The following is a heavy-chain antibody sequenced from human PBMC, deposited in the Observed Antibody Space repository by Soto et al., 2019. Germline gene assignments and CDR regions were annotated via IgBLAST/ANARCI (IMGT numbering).Heavy chain of an antibody. J-gene: IGHJ6*02. CDR2: IWYDGSNK. Sequence: LRLSCAASGFTFSSYGMHWVRQAPGKGLEWVAVIWYDGSNKYYADSVKGRFTISRDNSKNTLYLQMNSLRAEDTAVYYCARDSGEMATMPFGMDVWGQGTTVTVSS. CDR3: ARDSGEMATMPFGMDV. CDR1: GFTFSSYG. D-gene: IGHD5-12*01. V-gene: IGHV3-33*01.